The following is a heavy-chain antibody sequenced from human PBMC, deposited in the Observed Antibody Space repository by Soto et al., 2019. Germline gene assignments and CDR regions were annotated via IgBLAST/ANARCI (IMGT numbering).Heavy chain of an antibody. D-gene: IGHD2-21*02. CDR2: IYYSGSN. Sequence: EKLRLTYPFSCVSISSYSWSWIRQPPGKGLEWIGYIYYSGSNKYNPSLKSRVTISVDTSKNQFSLKLSPVTAADTAVYSSSRLSSTALDYWGQATLVTVPS. CDR1: CVSISSYS. J-gene: IGHJ4*02. V-gene: IGHV4-59*01. CDR3: SRLSSTALDY.